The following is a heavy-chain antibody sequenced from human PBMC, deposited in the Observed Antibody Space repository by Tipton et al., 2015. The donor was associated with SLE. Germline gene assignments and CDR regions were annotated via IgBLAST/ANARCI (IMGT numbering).Heavy chain of an antibody. D-gene: IGHD5-12*01. Sequence: QLVQSGAEVKKSGESLKISCKASGYTFSSYWIAWVRQTPVKGLEWMGIFYPSDSDTRYSPSFQGHVTISADKSISTAFLQWSSLKASDTAMYYCASGYDSDSYYFDYWGQGSLVTVSS. J-gene: IGHJ4*02. CDR1: GYTFSSYW. CDR2: FYPSDSDT. CDR3: ASGYDSDSYYFDY. V-gene: IGHV5-51*03.